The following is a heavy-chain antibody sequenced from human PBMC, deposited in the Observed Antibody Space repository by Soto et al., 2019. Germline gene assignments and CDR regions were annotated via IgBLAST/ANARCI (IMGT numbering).Heavy chain of an antibody. CDR3: ARVVLDFWSGYYPNPKDAFDI. CDR1: GYAFTRYG. Sequence: GASVKVYCKASGYAFTRYGISWVRQAPGQGLEWMGWISAYNGNTNYAQKLQGRVTMTTDTSTSTAYMELRSLRSDDTAVYYCARVVLDFWSGYYPNPKDAFDIWGQGTMVTVS. CDR2: ISAYNGNT. D-gene: IGHD3-3*01. J-gene: IGHJ3*02. V-gene: IGHV1-18*01.